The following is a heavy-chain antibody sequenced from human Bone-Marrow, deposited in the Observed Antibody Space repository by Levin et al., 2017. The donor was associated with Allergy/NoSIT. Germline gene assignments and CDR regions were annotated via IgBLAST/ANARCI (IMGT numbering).Heavy chain of an antibody. CDR2: IYSGGGA. CDR3: ARVPVDCSGGSCYSYNYYGMDV. CDR1: EFSVSDYY. V-gene: IGHV3-53*01. D-gene: IGHD2-15*01. J-gene: IGHJ6*02. Sequence: PGESLKISCAASEFSVSDYYMSWVRQAPGMGLECVSVIYSGGGAYYADSVKGRFTISRDSYKNTIYLQMSSLRAEDTAVFYCARVPVDCSGGSCYSYNYYGMDVWGQGTTVTVSS.